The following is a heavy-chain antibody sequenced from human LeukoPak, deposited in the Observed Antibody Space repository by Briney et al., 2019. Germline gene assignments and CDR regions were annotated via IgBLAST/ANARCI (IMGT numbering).Heavy chain of an antibody. Sequence: ASVKVSCKASGYTFTSYAMNWVRQAPGQGLEWMGWISAYNGNTNYAQKLQGRVTMTTDTSTSTAYMELRSLRSDDTAVYYCARDSYSYYYDSSGYADYWGQGTLVTVSS. CDR3: ARDSYSYYYDSSGYADY. V-gene: IGHV1-18*01. J-gene: IGHJ4*02. CDR2: ISAYNGNT. D-gene: IGHD3-22*01. CDR1: GYTFTSYA.